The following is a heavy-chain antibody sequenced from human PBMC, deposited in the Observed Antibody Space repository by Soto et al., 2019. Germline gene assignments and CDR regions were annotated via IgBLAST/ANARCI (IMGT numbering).Heavy chain of an antibody. CDR2: INQDGSVK. Sequence: DVQLVESGGGLVQPGGSLRLSCAASGYSFSGSWMSWVRQAPWRGLEFVANINQDGSVKNYVDSVKGRFTISRDNAKNSVFLQMNGLRDADSGVYYCARDPGYSSFDYWGQGTLVTVSS. J-gene: IGHJ4*02. CDR3: ARDPGYSSFDY. CDR1: GYSFSGSW. D-gene: IGHD5-12*01. V-gene: IGHV3-7*01.